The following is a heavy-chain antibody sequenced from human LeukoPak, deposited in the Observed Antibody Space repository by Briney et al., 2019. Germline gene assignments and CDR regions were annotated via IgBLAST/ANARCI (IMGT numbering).Heavy chain of an antibody. J-gene: IGHJ4*02. Sequence: ASVKDSCKASGYTFTGYYMHSVRQAPGQGLEWMGWINPNRGGTKYAQKFQVRVTMTRDTSNSTAYMELSRLRSDDTAVDYCARRAKQLYCGGDCPPGYWGQGTLVTVSS. CDR1: GYTFTGYY. CDR3: ARRAKQLYCGGDCPPGY. V-gene: IGHV1-2*02. CDR2: INPNRGGT. D-gene: IGHD2-21*02.